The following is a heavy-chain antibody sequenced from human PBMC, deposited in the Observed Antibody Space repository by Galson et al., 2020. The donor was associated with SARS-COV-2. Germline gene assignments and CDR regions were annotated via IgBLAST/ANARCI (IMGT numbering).Heavy chain of an antibody. V-gene: IGHV1-46*04. CDR3: AREWGDINSSVFDY. CDR1: GYTFISFY. D-gene: IGHD2-21*01. CDR2: INPSGDIT. J-gene: IGHJ4*02. Sequence: APVHVSFKASGYTFISFYIHWVRQAPGQGLEWMGVINPSGDITSYAQKLRGRVTVTRDMSTQTVYMELSSLTSEDTAVYYCAREWGDINSSVFDYWGQGSLVVVSS.